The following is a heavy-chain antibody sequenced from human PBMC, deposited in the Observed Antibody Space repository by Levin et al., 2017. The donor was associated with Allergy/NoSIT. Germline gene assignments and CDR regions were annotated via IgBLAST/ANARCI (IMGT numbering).Heavy chain of an antibody. CDR2: ISSSGSTI. D-gene: IGHD6-6*01. J-gene: IGHJ6*02. CDR1: GFTFSDYY. V-gene: IGHV3-11*01. CDR3: ASSIAARPGSAYYYYGMDV. Sequence: GGSLRLSCAASGFTFSDYYMSWIRQAPGKGLEWVSYISSSGSTIYYADSVKGRFTISRDNAKNSLYLQMNSLRADDTAVYYCASSIAARPGSAYYYYGMDVWGQGTTVTVSS.